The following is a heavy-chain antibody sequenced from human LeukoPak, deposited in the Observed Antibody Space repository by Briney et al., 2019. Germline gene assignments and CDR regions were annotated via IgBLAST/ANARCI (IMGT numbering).Heavy chain of an antibody. D-gene: IGHD1-26*01. CDR1: GFTFSSYA. J-gene: IGHJ4*02. CDR2: ISGSGGST. CDR3: AKDSYLPGGSYGYFDY. V-gene: IGHV3-23*01. Sequence: PGGSLTLSCAASGFTFSSYAMSWVRQAPGKGLEWVSAISGSGGSTYYADSVKGRFTISRDNSKNTLYLQMNSLRAEDTAVYYCAKDSYLPGGSYGYFDYWGQGTLVTVSS.